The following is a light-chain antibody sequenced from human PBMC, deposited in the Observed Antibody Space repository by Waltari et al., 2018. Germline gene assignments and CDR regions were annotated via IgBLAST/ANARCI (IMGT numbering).Light chain of an antibody. J-gene: IGKJ1*01. CDR1: PSISIN. CDR2: EAS. Sequence: EVVMTQSPDTLSVSQGESDTPSCRASPSISINMVWSQQRPGQAPQLLIYEASMRATDIPARFSGSGSGTEFTLTISSVQSEDAAVYYCQQFNDWPRTFGQGTKVEIK. CDR3: QQFNDWPRT. V-gene: IGKV3-15*01.